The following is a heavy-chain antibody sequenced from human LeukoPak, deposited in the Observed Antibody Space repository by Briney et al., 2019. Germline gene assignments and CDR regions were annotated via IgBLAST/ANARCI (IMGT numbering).Heavy chain of an antibody. J-gene: IGHJ4*02. D-gene: IGHD4-17*01. V-gene: IGHV3-53*01. CDR3: AKDLGETYGDYVWSDY. Sequence: GGSLRLSCAASGFTVSSNHMSWVRQAPGKGLEWVSVVYTGGNTYYADSVKGRFTISRDNSKNTLYLQMNSLRAEDTAVYYCAKDLGETYGDYVWSDYWGQGTLVTVSS. CDR1: GFTVSSNH. CDR2: VYTGGNT.